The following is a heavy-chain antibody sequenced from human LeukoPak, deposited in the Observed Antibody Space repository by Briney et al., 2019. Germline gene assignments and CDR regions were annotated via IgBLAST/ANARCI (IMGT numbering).Heavy chain of an antibody. J-gene: IGHJ2*01. D-gene: IGHD3-10*01. CDR2: IYTSGST. CDR3: ARGSNPLFFDL. Sequence: PSETLSLTCTVSGGSISSYYWSWIRQPAGKGLEWIGRIYTSGSTYYNPSLKSRVTISVDRSKNQFSLKLSSVTAADTAVYYCARGSNPLFFDLWGRGTLVTVSA. CDR1: GGSISSYY. V-gene: IGHV4-4*07.